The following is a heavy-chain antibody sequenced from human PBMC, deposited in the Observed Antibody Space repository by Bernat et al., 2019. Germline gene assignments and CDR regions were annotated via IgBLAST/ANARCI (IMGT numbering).Heavy chain of an antibody. CDR1: GFIFTAYD. V-gene: IGHV3-74*01. CDR2: ISSDGSDT. CDR3: ARDGGGMGDY. J-gene: IGHJ4*02. D-gene: IGHD3-16*01. Sequence: EVHLVESGGGLVQPGGSLRLPCAASGFIFTAYDMHWVRQAPGKGLVWVSGISSDGSDTTYADSVKGRFTLSRDNANNTVYLQMNSLRAEDTAIYYCARDGGGMGDYWGQGTLVTVSS.